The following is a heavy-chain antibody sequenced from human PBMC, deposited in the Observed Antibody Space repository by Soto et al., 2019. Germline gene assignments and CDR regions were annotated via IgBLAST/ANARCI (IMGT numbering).Heavy chain of an antibody. J-gene: IGHJ4*02. CDR2: ISWNDDN. V-gene: IGHV2-5*01. D-gene: IGHD3-10*01. CDR1: GFSLATHGVG. Sequence: QVTLKESGPTLVKPTESLTLTCTFSGFSLATHGVGVGWIRQPPGEALEWLAVISWNDDNRYSPSLKSRITTAKDTSKNQVVLTMATMDPVDTATYYCAHARLLWVGGYFDYWGQGILVTVSS. CDR3: AHARLLWVGGYFDY.